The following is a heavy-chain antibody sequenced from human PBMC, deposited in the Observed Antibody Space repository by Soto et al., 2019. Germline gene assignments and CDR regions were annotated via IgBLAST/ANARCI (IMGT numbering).Heavy chain of an antibody. Sequence: VASVKVSCKASGGTFSSYAISWVRQAPGQGLEWMGRIIPICGTTSYAQKFQGRVTITTDESTSTVYMELSSLRSEDTAVYYCARAGDQDDYYYYYMDVWGKGTTVTVSS. D-gene: IGHD7-27*01. CDR1: GGTFSSYA. V-gene: IGHV1-69*05. J-gene: IGHJ6*03. CDR3: ARAGDQDDYYYYYMDV. CDR2: IIPICGTT.